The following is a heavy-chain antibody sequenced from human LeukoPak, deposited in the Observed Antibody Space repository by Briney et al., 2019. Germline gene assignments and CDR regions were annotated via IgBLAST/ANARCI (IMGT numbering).Heavy chain of an antibody. D-gene: IGHD3-3*01. CDR1: GFTFSNYW. Sequence: GGSLRLSCAASGFTFSNYWMSWVRQAPGKGLEWVANIKQDGSEKYYVDSVKGRFTISRDNAKNSLYLQMNSLRAEDTAVYYCARGPTYYDFWSGYYRYYFDYWGQGTLVTVSS. CDR2: IKQDGSEK. V-gene: IGHV3-7*01. CDR3: ARGPTYYDFWSGYYRYYFDY. J-gene: IGHJ4*02.